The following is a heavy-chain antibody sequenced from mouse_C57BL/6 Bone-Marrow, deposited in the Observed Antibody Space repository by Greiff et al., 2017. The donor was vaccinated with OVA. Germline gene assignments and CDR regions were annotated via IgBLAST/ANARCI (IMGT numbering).Heavy chain of an antibody. CDR2: ISNGGGST. V-gene: IGHV5-12*01. CDR1: GFTFSDYY. J-gene: IGHJ4*01. CDR3: ARPHDGMDY. D-gene: IGHD2-3*01. Sequence: EVNVVESGGGLVQPGGSLKLSCAASGFTFSDYYMYWVRQTPEKRLEWVAYISNGGGSTYYPDTVKGRFTISRDNAQNTLYLQMSRLKAEDTAMYYCARPHDGMDYWGQGTSVTVSS.